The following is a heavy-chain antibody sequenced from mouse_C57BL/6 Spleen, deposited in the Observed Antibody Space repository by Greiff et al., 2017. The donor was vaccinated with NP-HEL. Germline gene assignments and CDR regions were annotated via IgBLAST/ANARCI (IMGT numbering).Heavy chain of an antibody. CDR3: TGGRQFSFAY. CDR2: IRLKSDNYAT. CDR1: GFTFSNYW. V-gene: IGHV6-3*01. J-gene: IGHJ3*01. Sequence: EVMLVESGGGLVQPGGSMKLSCVASGFTFSNYWMNWVRQSPEKGLEWVAQIRLKSDNYATHYAESVKGRFTISRDDSKSSVYLQMNNLRAEDTGIYYCTGGRQFSFAYWGQGTLVTVSA. D-gene: IGHD3-2*01.